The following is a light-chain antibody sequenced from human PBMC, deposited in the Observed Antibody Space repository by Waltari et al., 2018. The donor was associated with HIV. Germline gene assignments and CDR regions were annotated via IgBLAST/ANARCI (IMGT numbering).Light chain of an antibody. CDR2: AVN. J-gene: IGLJ3*02. CDR3: RSYSRTNTWV. V-gene: IGLV2-14*01. CDR1: TWDLGTYDH. Sequence: QSALTQPDSVSGSPGQSITISCTGTTWDLGTYDHVSWYQQHPGKAPKLIIFAVNNRPSGISDRFSGSKSANVASLSISGLQAADEADYYCRSYSRTNTWVFGGGTRLTVL.